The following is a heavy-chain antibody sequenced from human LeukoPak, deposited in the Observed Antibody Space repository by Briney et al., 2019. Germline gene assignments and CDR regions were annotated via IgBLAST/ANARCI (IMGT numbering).Heavy chain of an antibody. J-gene: IGHJ4*02. D-gene: IGHD6-19*01. CDR2: IYSSGSS. V-gene: IGHV4-59*10. Sequence: RPSETLSLTCDVSGVPISSFYWTWIRQPVGKGLEWIGRIYSSGSSNYNPSLKSRVTMSVDRSKNQFSLKLSSVTAADTAVYYCARAGYSSGWYQGYYFDYWGQGTLVTVSS. CDR1: GVPISSFY. CDR3: ARAGYSSGWYQGYYFDY.